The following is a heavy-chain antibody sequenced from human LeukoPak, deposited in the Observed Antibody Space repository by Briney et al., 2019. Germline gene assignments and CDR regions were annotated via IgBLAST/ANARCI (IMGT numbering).Heavy chain of an antibody. Sequence: LAGGSLRLSCAASGFTFSNYSIHWVRQAPGKGMEWVAAISYDGRNKFYPDSVKGRFTISRDNSKNTLYLQMNSLRPEDTAVYYSAKAPHYSDSSGYFDYWSQGTLVTVSS. CDR1: GFTFSNYS. CDR2: ISYDGRNK. D-gene: IGHD3-22*01. CDR3: AKAPHYSDSSGYFDY. V-gene: IGHV3-30*18. J-gene: IGHJ4*02.